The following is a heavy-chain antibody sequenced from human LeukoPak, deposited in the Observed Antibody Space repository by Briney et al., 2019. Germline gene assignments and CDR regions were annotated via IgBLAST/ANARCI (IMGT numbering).Heavy chain of an antibody. CDR1: GGSFSGYY. V-gene: IGHV4-34*01. D-gene: IGHD3-10*01. Sequence: SETLSLTCAVYGGSFSGYYWSWIRQPPGKGLEWIGEINHSGSTNYNPSLKSRVTISVDTSKNQFSLKLSSVTAADTAVYYCARGLRSLGYYMDVWGKGTTVTVSS. CDR3: ARGLRSLGYYMDV. J-gene: IGHJ6*03. CDR2: INHSGST.